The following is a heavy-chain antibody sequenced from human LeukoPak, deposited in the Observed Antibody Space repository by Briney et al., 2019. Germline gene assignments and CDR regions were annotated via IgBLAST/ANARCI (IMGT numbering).Heavy chain of an antibody. J-gene: IGHJ4*02. CDR2: INPSGGST. D-gene: IGHD5-18*01. CDR3: ARDRLQLWLRGGYFDY. Sequence: GASVKVSCKGSGNTFTSYYMHWVRQAPGQGLEWMGIINPSGGSTSYAQKFQGRVTMTRDMSTSTVYMELSSLRCEDTAVYYCARDRLQLWLRGGYFDYWGQGTLVTVSS. CDR1: GNTFTSYY. V-gene: IGHV1-46*01.